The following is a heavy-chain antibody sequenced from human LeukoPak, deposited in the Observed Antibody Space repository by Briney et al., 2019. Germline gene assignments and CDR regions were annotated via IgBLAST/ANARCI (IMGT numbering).Heavy chain of an antibody. V-gene: IGHV1-69*04. D-gene: IGHD2-15*01. CDR1: GYTFTSYG. CDR2: IIPILGIA. J-gene: IGHJ6*02. CDR3: ARALVAAIVEGDGYYYGMDV. Sequence: EASVKVSCKASGYTFTSYGISWVRQAPGQGLEWMGRIIPILGIANYAQKFQGRVTITADKSTSTAYMELSSLRSEDTAVYYCARALVAAIVEGDGYYYGMDVWGQGTTVTVSS.